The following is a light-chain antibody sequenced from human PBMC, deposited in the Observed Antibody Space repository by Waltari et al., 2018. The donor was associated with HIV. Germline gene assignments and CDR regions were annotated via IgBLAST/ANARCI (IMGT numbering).Light chain of an antibody. J-gene: IGLJ2*01. CDR2: EVT. V-gene: IGLV2-23*02. CDR3: CSYTGTGVV. CDR1: SSDVGAYNL. Sequence: QSALTQPASVSGSPGQSITISCTGTSSDVGAYNLVSWYQQHAGKAPKLMIFEVTQRPSGVSDRCSGSRSGNTASLTISGLQDDDEGDYYSCSYTGTGVVFGGGTKLTVL.